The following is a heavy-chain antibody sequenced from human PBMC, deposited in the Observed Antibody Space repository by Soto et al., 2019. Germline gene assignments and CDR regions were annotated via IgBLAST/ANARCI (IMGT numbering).Heavy chain of an antibody. D-gene: IGHD1-1*01. J-gene: IGHJ3*02. V-gene: IGHV3-9*01. Sequence: EVQLVESGGGLVQPGRSLRLSCAATRFTFGDYGMHWVRQPPGKGLEWVSGISRNGGSIGYADSVKGRFTISRDNSKNSLYLQMNSLKPEDTAVYYCAKDMAETTGAFDIWGQGTVVTVSS. CDR3: AKDMAETTGAFDI. CDR2: ISRNGGSI. CDR1: RFTFGDYG.